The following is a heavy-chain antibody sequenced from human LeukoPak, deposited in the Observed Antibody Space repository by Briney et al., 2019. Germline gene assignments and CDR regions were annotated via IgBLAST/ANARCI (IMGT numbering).Heavy chain of an antibody. CDR3: ARDAPQVPAAGVLAS. D-gene: IGHD6-13*01. Sequence: GGSLRLSCAASGFTVSDNYKSWVRQAPGKGLEWVSVMYSRGDTYYANSVKGRFTFSRDISKNKLYLQMNGLRAEDTAMYYCARDAPQVPAAGVLASWGQGTLVIASS. CDR1: GFTVSDNY. V-gene: IGHV3-53*01. CDR2: MYSRGDT. J-gene: IGHJ5*02.